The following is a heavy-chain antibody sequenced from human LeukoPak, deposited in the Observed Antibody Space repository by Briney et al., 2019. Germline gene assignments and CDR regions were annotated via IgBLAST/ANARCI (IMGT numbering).Heavy chain of an antibody. D-gene: IGHD1-1*01. J-gene: IGHJ4*02. CDR3: ASGTAGTTKFDY. Sequence: PGRSLRLSCAASGFTFSSYAMHWVREAPGKGLEWVAVISYDGSNKYYADSVKSRFTISRDNSKNTLYLQMNSLRAEDTAVYYCASGTAGTTKFDYWGQGTLVTVSS. CDR2: ISYDGSNK. V-gene: IGHV3-30-3*01. CDR1: GFTFSSYA.